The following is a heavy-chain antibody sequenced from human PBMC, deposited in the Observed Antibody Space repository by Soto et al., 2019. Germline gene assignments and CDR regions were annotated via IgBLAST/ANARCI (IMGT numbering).Heavy chain of an antibody. Sequence: GGSLRLSCAASGFTFSSNCMRWVRQAPGKGLEWVAVISYDGSNKYYADSVKGRFTISRDNSKNTLYLQMNSLRAEDTAVYYCAKDVDDSSGYYYVGLYYFDYWGQGTLVTVSS. CDR3: AKDVDDSSGYYYVGLYYFDY. CDR2: ISYDGSNK. D-gene: IGHD3-22*01. V-gene: IGHV3-30*18. J-gene: IGHJ4*02. CDR1: GFTFSSNC.